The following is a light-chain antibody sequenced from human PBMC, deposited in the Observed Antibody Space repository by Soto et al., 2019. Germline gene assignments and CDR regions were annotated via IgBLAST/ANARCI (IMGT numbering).Light chain of an antibody. J-gene: IGKJ4*01. V-gene: IGKV1-39*01. CDR2: AAS. CDR3: QQRYSTVLT. CDR1: QSISSY. Sequence: DIQMIHSPSSLSASVGDRVTITCRASQSISSYLNWYQQKPGKAPKLLIYAASSLQSRVPSRVSGSGSVTEFTLTISSLHREELATDYCQQRYSTVLTVGGGNKVDIK.